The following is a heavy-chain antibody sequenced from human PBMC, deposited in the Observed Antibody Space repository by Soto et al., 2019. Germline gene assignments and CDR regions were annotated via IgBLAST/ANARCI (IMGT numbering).Heavy chain of an antibody. Sequence: QVQLLQSGAEVKKPGSSVRVSCKASGGTFSSYAISWVRQAPGQGLEWMGGIIPLFGTAKYAHKFQGRVTITADESTSIAYMETSSLRSEYTAVYYCARDPGLRADGPRYYYGRDVWGQGTTVTVSS. CDR1: GGTFSSYA. CDR3: ARDPGLRADGPRYYYGRDV. J-gene: IGHJ6*02. CDR2: IIPLFGTA. V-gene: IGHV1-69*01. D-gene: IGHD4-17*01.